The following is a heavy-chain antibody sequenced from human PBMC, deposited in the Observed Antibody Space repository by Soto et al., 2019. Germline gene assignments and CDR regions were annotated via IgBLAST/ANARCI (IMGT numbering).Heavy chain of an antibody. V-gene: IGHV3-30*18. CDR2: ISYDGSNK. CDR1: GFTFSRYG. CDR3: AKCPGVAASGPPFDP. Sequence: QVQLVESGGGVVQPGRSLRLSCAASGFTFSRYGIHWVRQAPGKGLEWVAVISYDGSNKYYADSVKGRFTISRDNSQNTLYLQMNTLRSEDTAVYYCAKCPGVAASGPPFDPWGQGTLVTVSS. D-gene: IGHD6-13*01. J-gene: IGHJ5*02.